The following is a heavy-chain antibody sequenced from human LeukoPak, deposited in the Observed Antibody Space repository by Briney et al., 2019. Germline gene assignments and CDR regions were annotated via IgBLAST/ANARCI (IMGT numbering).Heavy chain of an antibody. CDR1: GFTFSDYY. CDR2: ISTRSYT. D-gene: IGHD1-26*01. Sequence: GGSLRLSCAASGFTFSDYYMSWIRQAPGKGLELISNISTRSYTNYSDSVKGRFTISRDNAENALYLQMNSLRAEDTAVYYCARERGSYYFDCWGQGTLVTVSS. V-gene: IGHV3-11*05. J-gene: IGHJ4*02. CDR3: ARERGSYYFDC.